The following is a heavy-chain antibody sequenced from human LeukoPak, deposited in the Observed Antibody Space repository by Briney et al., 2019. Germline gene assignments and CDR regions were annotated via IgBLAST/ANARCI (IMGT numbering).Heavy chain of an antibody. CDR2: TYYRSKWYN. Sequence: SQTLSLTRAISGDSVSSNSVAWNWIRQSPSRGLEWLGSTYYRSKWYNDYALSVKSRITINPDTSKNQFSLQLNSVAPEDTAVYYCARDRGSLRYYFDYWGQGTLVTVSS. V-gene: IGHV6-1*01. CDR3: ARDRGSLRYYFDY. J-gene: IGHJ4*02. D-gene: IGHD1-26*01. CDR1: GDSVSSNSVA.